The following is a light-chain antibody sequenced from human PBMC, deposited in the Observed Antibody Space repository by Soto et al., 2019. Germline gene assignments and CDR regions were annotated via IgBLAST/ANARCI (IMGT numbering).Light chain of an antibody. CDR3: LQHNNYPWT. CDR2: AEA. CDR1: QGISDD. V-gene: IGKV1-17*01. Sequence: DIQMTQSPSSLSASVGDRVTITCRASQGISDDLGWYQQKPGRAPKCLIYAEASLQSGVPSRFSGRMSGTDFTLTISVLQHEDSATYFCLQHNNYPWTFGQGTKVEIK. J-gene: IGKJ1*01.